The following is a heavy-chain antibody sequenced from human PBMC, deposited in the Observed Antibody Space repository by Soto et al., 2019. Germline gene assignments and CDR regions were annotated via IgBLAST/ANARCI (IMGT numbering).Heavy chain of an antibody. CDR3: ARDSPAAGNYYYYGMDV. Sequence: PGGSLRLSCAASGFTFSDYYMSWIGQSPGKGLEWVSYISSSGSTIYYADSVKGRFTISRDNAKNSLYLQKNSLRAEDTAVYYCARDSPAAGNYYYYGMDVWGQGTNVTRSS. J-gene: IGHJ6*02. CDR2: ISSSGSTI. V-gene: IGHV3-11*01. D-gene: IGHD6-13*01. CDR1: GFTFSDYY.